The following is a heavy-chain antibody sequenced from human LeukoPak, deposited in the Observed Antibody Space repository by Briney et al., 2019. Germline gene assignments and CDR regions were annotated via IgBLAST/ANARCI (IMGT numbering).Heavy chain of an antibody. J-gene: IGHJ4*02. Sequence: SETLSLTCTVSGGSISSYYWSWIRQPPGKGLEWIGYIYYRGSTNYNPSLKSRVTISVDTSKNQFSLKLSSVTAADTAVYYCARTPYDFWSGYYLYFDYWGQGTLVTVSS. V-gene: IGHV4-59*01. CDR2: IYYRGST. CDR3: ARTPYDFWSGYYLYFDY. CDR1: GGSISSYY. D-gene: IGHD3-3*01.